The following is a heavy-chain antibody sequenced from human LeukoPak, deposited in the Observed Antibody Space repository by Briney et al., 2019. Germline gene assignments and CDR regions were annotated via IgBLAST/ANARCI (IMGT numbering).Heavy chain of an antibody. D-gene: IGHD6-19*01. CDR3: ARMEGLVAVAGTKGYFYYYYMDV. V-gene: IGHV1-18*01. CDR1: GYTFTSYG. J-gene: IGHJ6*03. Sequence: ASVKVSCKASGYTFTSYGISWVRQAPGQGLEWMGWISAYNGNTNYAQKLQGRVTMTTDTSTSTAYMELRSLRSDDTAVYYCARMEGLVAVAGTKGYFYYYYMDVWGKGTTVTVSS. CDR2: ISAYNGNT.